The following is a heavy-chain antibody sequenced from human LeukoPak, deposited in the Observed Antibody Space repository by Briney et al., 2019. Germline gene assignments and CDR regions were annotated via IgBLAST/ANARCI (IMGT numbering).Heavy chain of an antibody. Sequence: GGSLRLSCAASGFTFNTYAMTWVRQAPGKGLEWVSTISGSGSRTFYADSVKGRFTISRDNAKNSLYLQMNSLRAEDTAVYYCARDSRAFDIWGQGTMVTVSS. J-gene: IGHJ3*02. V-gene: IGHV3-23*01. CDR1: GFTFNTYA. CDR3: ARDSRAFDI. CDR2: ISGSGSRT. D-gene: IGHD6-13*01.